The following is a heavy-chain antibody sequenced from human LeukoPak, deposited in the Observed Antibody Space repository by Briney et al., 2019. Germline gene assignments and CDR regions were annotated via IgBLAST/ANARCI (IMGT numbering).Heavy chain of an antibody. V-gene: IGHV1-3*01. CDR2: INAGNGNT. D-gene: IGHD2-21*02. CDR3: ARDPTKGYCGGDCGFDY. CDR1: GYTFTSYA. Sequence: ASVKVSCKASGYTFTSYAMHWVRQAPGQRLEWMGWINAGNGNTKYSQKFQGRVTITRDTSASTAYMELSSLRSEDTAVYYCARDPTKGYCGGDCGFDYWGQGTLVTVSS. J-gene: IGHJ4*02.